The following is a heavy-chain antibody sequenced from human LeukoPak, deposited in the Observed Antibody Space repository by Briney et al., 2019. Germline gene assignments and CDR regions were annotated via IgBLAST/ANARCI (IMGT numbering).Heavy chain of an antibody. D-gene: IGHD3-22*01. CDR2: IYSDDNA. V-gene: IGHV3-66*01. Sequence: GGSLRLSCSAPGVPVSSNFLSWVRQAPGKGLEWVSVIYSDDNAYYADSVKGRFIISRDTSKNTQYLQMNNLRAEDTAVYYCARAGYYHDNSGYYPPHFWGQGTLVTVSS. CDR1: GVPVSSNF. J-gene: IGHJ4*02. CDR3: ARAGYYHDNSGYYPPHF.